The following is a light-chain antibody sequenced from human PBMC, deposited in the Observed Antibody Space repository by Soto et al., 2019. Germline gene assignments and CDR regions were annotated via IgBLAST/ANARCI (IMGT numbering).Light chain of an antibody. J-gene: IGKJ4*01. CDR1: QTISSN. V-gene: IGKV3-15*01. CDR2: SAS. CDR3: QQYHDWPPLT. Sequence: MTQSPAIVSVSPGERVTLSCRASQTISSNLAWYQLKPGQPPRLLFYSASARATGTSARFSCTGSGTEFTLTISSLQSEAVAIYYCQQYHDWPPLTFGGGTKVQIK.